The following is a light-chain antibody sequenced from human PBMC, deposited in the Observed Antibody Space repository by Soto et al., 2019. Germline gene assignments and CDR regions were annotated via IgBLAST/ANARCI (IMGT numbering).Light chain of an antibody. Sequence: MVITKNPATLSVSPGERATLSCRASQSVSSNLAWYQQKLGQAPRLLIYGASTRATGIPARFSGSGSGTEFTLTISSLQSEDFAVYYCQQYNSWPLTFGGGIKVDI. CDR2: GAS. CDR1: QSVSSN. J-gene: IGKJ4*01. V-gene: IGKV3-15*01. CDR3: QQYNSWPLT.